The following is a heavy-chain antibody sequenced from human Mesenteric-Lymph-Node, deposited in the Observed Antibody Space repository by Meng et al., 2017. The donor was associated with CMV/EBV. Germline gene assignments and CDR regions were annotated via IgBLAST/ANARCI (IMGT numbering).Heavy chain of an antibody. V-gene: IGHV1-18*01. CDR2: ISASNGNT. J-gene: IGHJ4*02. CDR1: GYTFTRYD. CDR3: ARADYYDSSGYYY. D-gene: IGHD3-22*01. Sequence: KASGYTFTRYDINWVRQAPGQGLEWMGWISASNGNTKHAQKVQGRVTMTIDPSTSATYMELRSLRSDDTAVYYCARADYYDSSGYYYWGQGTLVTVSS.